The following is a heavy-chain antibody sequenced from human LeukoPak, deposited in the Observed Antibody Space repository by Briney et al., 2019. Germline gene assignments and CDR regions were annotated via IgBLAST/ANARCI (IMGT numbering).Heavy chain of an antibody. J-gene: IGHJ4*02. CDR1: GFTFSSYA. CDR3: AKAPYYDSSGYYGGWGDY. CDR2: ISGSGGST. Sequence: PGGSLRLSCAASGFTFSSYAMSWVRQAPGKGLEWVSAISGSGGSTYYADSVKGRFTISRDNSKNTLYLQMNSLRAEDTAVYYCAKAPYYDSSGYYGGWGDYWGQGTLVTVSS. D-gene: IGHD3-22*01. V-gene: IGHV3-23*01.